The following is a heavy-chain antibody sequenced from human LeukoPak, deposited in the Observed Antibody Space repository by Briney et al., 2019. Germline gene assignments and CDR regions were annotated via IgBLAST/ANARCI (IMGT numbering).Heavy chain of an antibody. Sequence: SETLSLTCTVSGGSVSSGSYYWSWIRQPPGKGLEWIGYIYYSGSTNYNPSLKSRVTISVDTSKNQFSLKPSSVTAADTAVYYCARDRISLQAFDYWGQGTLVTVSS. D-gene: IGHD2-15*01. CDR1: GGSVSSGSYY. J-gene: IGHJ4*02. CDR3: ARDRISLQAFDY. V-gene: IGHV4-61*01. CDR2: IYYSGST.